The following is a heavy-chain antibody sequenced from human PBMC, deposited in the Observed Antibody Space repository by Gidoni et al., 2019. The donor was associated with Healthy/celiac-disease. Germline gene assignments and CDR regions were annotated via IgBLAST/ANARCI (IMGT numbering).Heavy chain of an antibody. D-gene: IGHD3-3*01. CDR1: GASFSGYY. J-gene: IGHJ4*02. Sequence: QVQLQQWGAGLLKPSETLSLTCAVYGASFSGYYWSWIRQPPGKGLEWFGEIKNSGSTNYNPSIKSRVTISVDTSKNQLSLKLSSVTAADTAVYYCARGSKAFWSGYWFVYWGQGTLVTVSS. CDR3: ARGSKAFWSGYWFVY. V-gene: IGHV4-34*01. CDR2: IKNSGST.